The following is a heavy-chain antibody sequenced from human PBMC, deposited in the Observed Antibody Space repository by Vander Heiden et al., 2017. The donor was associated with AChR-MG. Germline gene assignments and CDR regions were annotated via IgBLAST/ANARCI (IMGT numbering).Heavy chain of an antibody. CDR1: GFTFSSYA. Sequence: QVQLVESGGGVVQPGRSLRLSCAASGFTFSSYAMHWLRQAPGKGLEWVAVISYDGSNKYYADSVKGRFTISRDNSKNTLYLQMNSLRAEDTAVYYCARVGYDFWSGRGYYYYYMDVWGKGTTVTVSS. CDR3: ARVGYDFWSGRGYYYYYMDV. V-gene: IGHV3-30-3*01. D-gene: IGHD3-3*01. CDR2: ISYDGSNK. J-gene: IGHJ6*03.